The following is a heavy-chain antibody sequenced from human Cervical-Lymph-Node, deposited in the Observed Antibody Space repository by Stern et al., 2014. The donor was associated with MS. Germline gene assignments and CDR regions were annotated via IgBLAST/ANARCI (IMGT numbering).Heavy chain of an antibody. D-gene: IGHD1-26*01. Sequence: EMQLVESGGGLVQPGGSLRLSCAASGFTFSDHYMDWVRQAPGKGLEWVGRIRSKANGYTTEYAASVKGRFTNSRDDLKNSLYLQMNSLKTEDTAVYYCARFARGATTRSWDYWGQGTLVTVSS. V-gene: IGHV3-72*01. CDR1: GFTFSDHY. CDR3: ARFARGATTRSWDY. CDR2: IRSKANGYTT. J-gene: IGHJ4*02.